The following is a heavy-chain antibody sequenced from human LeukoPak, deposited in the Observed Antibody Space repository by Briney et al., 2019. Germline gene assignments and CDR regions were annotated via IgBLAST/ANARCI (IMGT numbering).Heavy chain of an antibody. CDR1: GFTFSSYG. Sequence: GGSLRLSCAASGFTFSSYGMHWVRQAPGKGLEWVAFIRYDGSNKYYADSVKGRFTISRDNSKNTLYLQMNSLRAEDTAVYYCAKAHSSSGRYELDYWGQGTLVTVSS. J-gene: IGHJ4*02. D-gene: IGHD6-19*01. CDR3: AKAHSSSGRYELDY. CDR2: IRYDGSNK. V-gene: IGHV3-30*02.